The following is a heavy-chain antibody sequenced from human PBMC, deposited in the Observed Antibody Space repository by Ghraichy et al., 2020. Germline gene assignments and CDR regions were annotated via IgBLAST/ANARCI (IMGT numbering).Heavy chain of an antibody. CDR3: ARDRSRVYFDY. J-gene: IGHJ4*02. CDR1: GGSISSYY. V-gene: IGHV4-59*01. D-gene: IGHD3-10*01. CDR2: IYYSGST. Sequence: GSLRLSCTVSGGSISSYYWSWIRQPPGKGLEWIGYIYYSGSTNYNPFLKSRVTISVDTSKNQFSLKLSSVTAADTAVYYCARDRSRVYFDYWGQGTLVTVSS.